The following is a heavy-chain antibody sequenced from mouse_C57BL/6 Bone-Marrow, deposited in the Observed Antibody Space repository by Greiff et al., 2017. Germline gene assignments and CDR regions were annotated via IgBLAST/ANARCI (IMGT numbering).Heavy chain of an antibody. Sequence: VQLQQSGAELVRPGASVKLSCTASGFNIKDDYMHWVKQRPEQGLEWIGWIDPENGDPEYASKFQGKATITADTSSNTAYLQLSSLTSEDTAVYYCTTPLCNDEGYWGQGTTLTVSS. J-gene: IGHJ2*01. D-gene: IGHD6-5*01. CDR1: GFNIKDDY. V-gene: IGHV14-4*01. CDR2: IDPENGDP. CDR3: TTPLCNDEGY.